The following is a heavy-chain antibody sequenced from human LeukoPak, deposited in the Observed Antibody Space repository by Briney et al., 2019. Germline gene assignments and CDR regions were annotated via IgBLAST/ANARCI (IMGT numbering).Heavy chain of an antibody. V-gene: IGHV4-4*07. J-gene: IGHJ4*02. CDR3: ARNRRQKGYDFWSGYYSFDY. CDR1: GGSISSYY. CDR2: IYTSGST. Sequence: SETLSLTCTVSGGSISSYYWSWIRQPAGKGLEWIGRIYTSGSTNYNPSLKSRVTISVDTSKNQFSLKLSSVTAADTAVYYCARNRRQKGYDFWSGYYSFDYWGQGTLSPSPQ. D-gene: IGHD3-3*01.